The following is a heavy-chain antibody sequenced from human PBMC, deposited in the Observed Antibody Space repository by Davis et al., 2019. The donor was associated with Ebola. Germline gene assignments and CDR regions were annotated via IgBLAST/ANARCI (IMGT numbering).Heavy chain of an antibody. V-gene: IGHV3-66*02. D-gene: IGHD3-16*01. J-gene: IGHJ1*01. Sequence: GESLKPPCAASGFTVSSNYMSWVRQAPGKGLEWVAVIYSSGRTFYADSVKGRFTISRDNSNNTLYLQMDTLRSEDTAVYHCARGISGGTVTLGDWGQGTLVTVSS. CDR2: IYSSGRT. CDR1: GFTVSSNY. CDR3: ARGISGGTVTLGD.